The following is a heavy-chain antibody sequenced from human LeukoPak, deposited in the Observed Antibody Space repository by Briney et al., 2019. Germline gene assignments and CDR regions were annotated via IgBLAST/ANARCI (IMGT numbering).Heavy chain of an antibody. Sequence: SETLSLTCTVSGGSISSSSYYWGWIRQPPGKGLEWIGSIYYSGSTYYNPSLKSRVTISVDTSKNQFSLKLSSVTAADTAVYYCASLGMYSSGWYYFDYWGQGTLVTVSS. D-gene: IGHD6-19*01. V-gene: IGHV4-39*07. CDR1: GGSISSSSYY. CDR2: IYYSGST. J-gene: IGHJ4*02. CDR3: ASLGMYSSGWYYFDY.